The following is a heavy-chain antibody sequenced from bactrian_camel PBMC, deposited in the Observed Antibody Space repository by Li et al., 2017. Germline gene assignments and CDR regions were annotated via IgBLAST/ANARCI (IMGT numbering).Heavy chain of an antibody. Sequence: VQLVESGGGSVQAGGSLRLSCAASGYQYSTLSGNVMAWFRQAPGKEREAVAGIYTVGGNTYYADSVKGRFTISQDNAKNTVYLQMNSLEPEDTAMYYCATDHGDTYGCYSGSYCDDLRPDKYLHWGQGTQVTVS. J-gene: IGHJ4*01. CDR1: GYQYSTLSGNV. CDR3: ATDHGDTYGCYSGSYCDDLRPDKYLH. V-gene: IGHV3S54*01. CDR2: IYTVGGNT. D-gene: IGHD1*01.